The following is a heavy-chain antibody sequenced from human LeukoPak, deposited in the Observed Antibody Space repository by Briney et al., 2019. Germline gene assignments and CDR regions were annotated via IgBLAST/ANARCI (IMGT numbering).Heavy chain of an antibody. CDR2: FDPEDGET. CDR3: GTDSGPYFLFWGERGRPSDS. Sequence: ASVTLSLTVAGYTHTKLSVRWVRQAPGKGLEWMGGFDPEDGETIYAQKFQDSVTMTEDTSTATAYMELSSLRSDDTAVYYCGTDSGPYFLFWGERGRPSDS. J-gene: IGHJ5*01. D-gene: IGHD2/OR15-2a*01. CDR1: GYTHTKLS. V-gene: IGHV1-24*01.